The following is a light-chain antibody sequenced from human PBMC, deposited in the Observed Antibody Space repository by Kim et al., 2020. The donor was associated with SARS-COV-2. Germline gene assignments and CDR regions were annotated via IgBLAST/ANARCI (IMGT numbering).Light chain of an antibody. CDR2: QDD. Sequence: SYELTQPPSVSVSPGQTASISCSGDDLGDRYVSWYQQRPGQPPVMIIYQDDKRPSGIPERFSGSNSENTATLTISGTQAMDEADYYCQAWDSSVVFGGGTQLTVL. V-gene: IGLV3-1*01. CDR1: DLGDRY. CDR3: QAWDSSVV. J-gene: IGLJ3*02.